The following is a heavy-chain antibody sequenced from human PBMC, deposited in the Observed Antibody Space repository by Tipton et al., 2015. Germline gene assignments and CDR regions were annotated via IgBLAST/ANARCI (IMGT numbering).Heavy chain of an antibody. D-gene: IGHD4-23*01. CDR1: EFTVGTNY. J-gene: IGHJ4*02. V-gene: IGHV3-53*01. CDR3: ARDYGGPRGYFDY. Sequence: SLRLSCVASEFTVGTNYMNWVRQAPGKGLEWVSLIYGAGRTYYADSVKGRFTISRDNSKNTLYLQMNSLRAEDTAVYFCARDYGGPRGYFDYWGQGTLVTVSS. CDR2: IYGAGRT.